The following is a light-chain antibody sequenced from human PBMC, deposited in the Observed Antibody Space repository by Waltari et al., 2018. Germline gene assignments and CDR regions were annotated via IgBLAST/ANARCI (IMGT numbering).Light chain of an antibody. J-gene: IGKJ1*01. V-gene: IGKV3-20*01. CDR2: GAS. CDR3: QQYGDSPWT. Sequence: LMLTQSPGTLSLSPGARATLSCRASHLVTRNYLAWYQQRPGQAPRLLIFGASLRAAGISDNFRGGGSGTDFTLTINRLEPADFAVYYCQQYGDSPWTFGQGTKVEVK. CDR1: HLVTRNY.